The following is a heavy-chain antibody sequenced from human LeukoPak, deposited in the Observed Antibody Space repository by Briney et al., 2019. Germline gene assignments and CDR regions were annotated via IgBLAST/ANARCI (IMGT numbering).Heavy chain of an antibody. V-gene: IGHV5-51*01. CDR2: IYPGDSDT. CDR1: GYSFTSYW. CDR3: ARHGHNWNRYNWFDP. J-gene: IGHJ5*02. Sequence: GESLKISCKGSGYSFTSYWIGWVRQMPGKGLEWMGIIYPGDSDTIYSPSFQGQVTISADKSISTAYLQWSSLKASDTAMYYCARHGHNWNRYNWFDPWGQGTLVTVSS. D-gene: IGHD1-20*01.